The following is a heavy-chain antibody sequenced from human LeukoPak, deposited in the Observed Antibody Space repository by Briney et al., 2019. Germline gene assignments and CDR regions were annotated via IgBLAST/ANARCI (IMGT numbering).Heavy chain of an antibody. V-gene: IGHV3-23*01. Sequence: GGSLRLSCAASGFIFSRYAMSWVRQAPGKGLEWVSPISGSGGSTYYADPVKGRFTISRDNSKNTLYLQMNSLRAEHTAVYFCVKDRSCVNDVWHLYFDYWGQGTLLTVSS. CDR1: GFIFSRYA. CDR3: VKDRSCVNDVWHLYFDY. D-gene: IGHD2-8*01. CDR2: ISGSGGST. J-gene: IGHJ4*02.